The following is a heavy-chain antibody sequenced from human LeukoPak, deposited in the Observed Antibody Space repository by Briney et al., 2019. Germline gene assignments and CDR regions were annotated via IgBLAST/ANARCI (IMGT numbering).Heavy chain of an antibody. Sequence: SETLSLTCAVSGVAISRGGYAWNWIRQPPGKGLEWIAYIYHSGTTYYNPSLKSRATISVDTSKNQFSLKLSSVTAADTAVYYCVRGRYSSGWFKDKNWFDPWGQGIPVTVSS. J-gene: IGHJ5*02. CDR2: IYHSGTT. CDR1: GVAISRGGYA. CDR3: VRGRYSSGWFKDKNWFDP. V-gene: IGHV4-30-4*07. D-gene: IGHD6-19*01.